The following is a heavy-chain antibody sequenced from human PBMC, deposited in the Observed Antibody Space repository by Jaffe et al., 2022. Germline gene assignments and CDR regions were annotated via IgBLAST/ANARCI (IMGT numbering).Heavy chain of an antibody. J-gene: IGHJ3*02. D-gene: IGHD6-13*01. CDR1: GFTFISFG. CDR3: AALYGSSWSDAFDI. V-gene: IGHV3-30*02. CDR2: IRYDGTEK. Sequence: QVQLVESGGGVVQPGGSLRLSCAASGFTFISFGMHWVRQAPVKGLEWVAFIRYDGTEKYYADSVKGRFTISRDNSKNTLYLQMNSLRAEDTAVYYCAALYGSSWSDAFDIWGQGTMVTVSS.